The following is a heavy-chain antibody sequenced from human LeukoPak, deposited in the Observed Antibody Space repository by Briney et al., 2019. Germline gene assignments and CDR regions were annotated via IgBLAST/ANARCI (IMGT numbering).Heavy chain of an antibody. D-gene: IGHD4-23*01. CDR2: IRYDGSNK. V-gene: IGHV3-30*02. CDR1: GFTFSSYG. CDR3: VKDRDYGGSDLDC. Sequence: PGGSLRLSCAASGFTFSSYGMHWVRQAPGKGLEWVAFIRYDGSNKYYADSLKGRFTISRDNSKNTLYLQMNSLRAEDTAVYYCVKDRDYGGSDLDCWGQGTLVTVSS. J-gene: IGHJ4*02.